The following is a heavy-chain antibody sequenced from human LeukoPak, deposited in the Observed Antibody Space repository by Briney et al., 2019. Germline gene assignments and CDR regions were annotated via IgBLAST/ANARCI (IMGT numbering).Heavy chain of an antibody. V-gene: IGHV4-59*01. CDR3: ARTRVVPAAAHDY. J-gene: IGHJ4*02. D-gene: IGHD2-2*01. CDR2: IYYSGST. Sequence: SETLSLTCTVSGGSISSYYWSWIRQPPGKGLEWIGYIYYSGSTNYNPSLKSRVTISVDTSKNQFSLKLSSVTAADTAVYYCARTRVVPAAAHDYWGQGTLVTVSS. CDR1: GGSISSYY.